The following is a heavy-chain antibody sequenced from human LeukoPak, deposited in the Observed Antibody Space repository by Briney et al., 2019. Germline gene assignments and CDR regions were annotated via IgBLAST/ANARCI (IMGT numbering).Heavy chain of an antibody. CDR3: ARLPNSGADLTWFDP. V-gene: IGHV5-51*01. CDR1: GYSFTSYW. D-gene: IGHD3-10*01. Sequence: GESLKISCKGSGYSFTSYWIGWVRQMPGKGLEWMGIIYPGDSDTRYSPSFQGQVTISADRSITTAYLQLTSLKASDSGMYYCARLPNSGADLTWFDPWGQGTLVTVSS. CDR2: IYPGDSDT. J-gene: IGHJ5*02.